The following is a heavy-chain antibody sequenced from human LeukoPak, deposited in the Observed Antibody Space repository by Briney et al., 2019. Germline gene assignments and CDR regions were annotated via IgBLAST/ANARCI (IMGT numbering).Heavy chain of an antibody. CDR1: GGSLSSSSYY. V-gene: IGHV4-39*07. CDR2: IYYSGST. J-gene: IGHJ4*02. D-gene: IGHD1-1*01. Sequence: SETLSLTCTVSGGSLSSSSYYWGWIRPPPGKGLEWVGSIYYSGSTYYNPSLKSRVTISVDTSKNQFSLKLSSVTAADTAVYYCARGARERRGGDFDYWGQGTLVTVSS. CDR3: ARGARERRGGDFDY.